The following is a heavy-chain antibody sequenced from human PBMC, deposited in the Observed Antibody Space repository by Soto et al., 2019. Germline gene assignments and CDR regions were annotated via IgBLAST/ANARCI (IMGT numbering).Heavy chain of an antibody. CDR1: GFTVSSDG. CDR3: ARGVYCSGGSCYLVAY. CDR2: IWYDGSNK. Sequence: GGSLRLSCAASGFTVSSDGMHWVRHAPGKGLEWVAVIWYDGSNKYYADSVKGRFTISRDNSKNTLYLQMNSLRAEDTAVYYCARGVYCSGGSCYLVAYWGQGTLVTVSS. V-gene: IGHV3-33*01. D-gene: IGHD2-15*01. J-gene: IGHJ4*02.